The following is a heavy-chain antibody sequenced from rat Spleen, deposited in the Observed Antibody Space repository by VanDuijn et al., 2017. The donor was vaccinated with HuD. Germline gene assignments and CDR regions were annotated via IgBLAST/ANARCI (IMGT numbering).Heavy chain of an antibody. D-gene: IGHD1-11*01. CDR3: TRSYGGYSSNWFPY. CDR1: GFSLGSNG. Sequence: QVQLKESGPGLMQPSETLSLTCTVSGFSLGSNGVGWVRQPPGKGLEWMGLIWGNGNTNYNSALKSRLSISRDTSKSQVFLKMNSLQTDDTAIYFCTRSYGGYSSNWFPYWGQGTLVTVSS. V-gene: IGHV2-13*01. CDR2: IWGNGNT. J-gene: IGHJ3*01.